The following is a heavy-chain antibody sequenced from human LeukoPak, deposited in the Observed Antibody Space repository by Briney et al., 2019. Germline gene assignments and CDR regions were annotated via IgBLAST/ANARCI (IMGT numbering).Heavy chain of an antibody. CDR2: ISAYNGNT. V-gene: IGHV1-18*01. J-gene: IGHJ5*02. D-gene: IGHD3-16*01. Sequence: GASVKVSYKASGYTFTSYGISWVRQAPGQGLEWMGWISAYNGNTNYAQKLQGRVTMTTDTSTSTAYMELRSLRSDDTAVYYCATVLGWQRLDWFDPWGQGTLVTVSS. CDR3: ATVLGWQRLDWFDP. CDR1: GYTFTSYG.